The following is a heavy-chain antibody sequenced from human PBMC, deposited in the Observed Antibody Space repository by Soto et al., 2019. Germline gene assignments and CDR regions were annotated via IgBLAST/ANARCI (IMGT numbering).Heavy chain of an antibody. CDR1: GGSISSSNW. Sequence: PSETLSLTCAVSGGSISSSNWWSWVRQPPGKGLEWIGEIYHSGSTNYNPSLKSRVTISVDTSKNQFSLKLSSVTAADTAVYYCARTSPYNWFDPWGQGTLVTVSS. V-gene: IGHV4-4*02. CDR2: IYHSGST. CDR3: ARTSPYNWFDP. J-gene: IGHJ5*02.